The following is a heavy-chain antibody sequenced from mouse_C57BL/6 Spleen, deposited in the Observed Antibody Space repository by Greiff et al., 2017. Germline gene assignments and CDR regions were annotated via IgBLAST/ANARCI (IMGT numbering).Heavy chain of an antibody. D-gene: IGHD1-1*01. CDR3: ARADYYGSRGGAWFAY. J-gene: IGHJ3*01. V-gene: IGHV1-80*01. Sequence: VQLQQSGAELVKPGASVKISCKASGYAFSSYWMNWVKQRPGKGLEWIGQIYPGDGDTNYNGKFKGKATLTADKSSSTAYMQLRSLTSEDSAVYFCARADYYGSRGGAWFAYWGQGTLVTVSA. CDR2: IYPGDGDT. CDR1: GYAFSSYW.